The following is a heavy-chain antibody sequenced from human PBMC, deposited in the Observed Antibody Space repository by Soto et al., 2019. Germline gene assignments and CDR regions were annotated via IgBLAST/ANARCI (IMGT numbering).Heavy chain of an antibody. CDR1: GYTFTSYD. CDR3: ARGVPDQLLGGYYFDY. Sequence: ASVKVSCKASGYTFTSYDINWVRQATGQGLEWMGWMNPNSGNTGYAQKFQGRVTMTRNTSISTAYMELSSLRSEDTAVYYCARGVPDQLLGGYYFDYWGQGTLVTVSS. J-gene: IGHJ4*02. V-gene: IGHV1-8*02. D-gene: IGHD2-2*01. CDR2: MNPNSGNT.